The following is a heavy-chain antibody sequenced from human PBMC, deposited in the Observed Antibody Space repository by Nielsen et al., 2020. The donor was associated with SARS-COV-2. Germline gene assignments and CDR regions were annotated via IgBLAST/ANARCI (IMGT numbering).Heavy chain of an antibody. CDR1: GFTFDDYA. CDR2: ISWNSGSI. D-gene: IGHD3-22*01. CDR3: ARCAYYYDSSGYPHPTLFDY. J-gene: IGHJ4*02. Sequence: SLKISCAASGFTFDDYAMHWVRQAPGKGLEWVSGISWNSGSIGYADSVKGRFTISRDNAKNSLYLQMNSLGAEDTAVYYCARCAYYYDSSGYPHPTLFDYWGQGTLVTVSS. V-gene: IGHV3-9*01.